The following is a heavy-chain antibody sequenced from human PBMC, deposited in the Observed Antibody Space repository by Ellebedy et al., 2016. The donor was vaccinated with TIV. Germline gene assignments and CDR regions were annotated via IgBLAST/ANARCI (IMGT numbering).Heavy chain of an antibody. CDR2: IRGGI. Sequence: GGSLRLXCAVSEFTLSDYYMSGMRQAPGKGLEGVSYIRGGIHYADSVKGRFTISRANAKNTLYLHLSSLRAEDTAVYYCARDSGSYPFDYWGQGTLVTVSS. CDR1: EFTLSDYY. CDR3: ARDSGSYPFDY. J-gene: IGHJ4*02. D-gene: IGHD1-26*01. V-gene: IGHV3-11*04.